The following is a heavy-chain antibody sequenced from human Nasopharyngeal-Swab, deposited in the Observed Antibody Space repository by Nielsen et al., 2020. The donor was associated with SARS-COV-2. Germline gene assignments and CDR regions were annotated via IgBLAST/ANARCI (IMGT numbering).Heavy chain of an antibody. J-gene: IGHJ6*02. CDR2: ISSSSSYI. CDR3: ARGAVVVPAAIYYYYYGMDV. V-gene: IGHV3-21*01. D-gene: IGHD2-2*01. Sequence: WIPQPPGKGLEWVSSISSSSSYIYYADSVKGRFTISRDNAKNSLYLQMNSLRAEDTAVYYCARGAVVVPAAIYYYYYGMDVWGQGTTVTVSS.